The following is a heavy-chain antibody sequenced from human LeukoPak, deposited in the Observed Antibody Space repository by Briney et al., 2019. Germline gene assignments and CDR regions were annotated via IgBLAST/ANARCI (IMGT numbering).Heavy chain of an antibody. CDR3: AKDPYCSGGSCYLRYYFDY. Sequence: GGSLRLSCAASGFTFSSYGMHWVRQAPGKGLEWVAVISYDGSNKYYADSVKGRFTISRDNSKNMLYLQMNSLRAEDTAVYYCAKDPYCSGGSCYLRYYFDYWGQGTLVTVSS. CDR2: ISYDGSNK. D-gene: IGHD2-15*01. J-gene: IGHJ4*02. CDR1: GFTFSSYG. V-gene: IGHV3-30*18.